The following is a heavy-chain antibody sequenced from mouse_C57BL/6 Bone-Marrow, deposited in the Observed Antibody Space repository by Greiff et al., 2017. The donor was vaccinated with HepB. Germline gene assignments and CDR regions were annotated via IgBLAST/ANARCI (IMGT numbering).Heavy chain of an antibody. Sequence: DVQLVESGEGLVKPGGSLKLSCAASGFTFSSYAMSWVRQTPEKRLEWVAYISSGGDYIYYADTVKGRFTISRDNARNTLYLQMSSLKSEDTAMYYCTRADYDEGAYAMDYWGQGTSVTVSS. CDR3: TRADYDEGAYAMDY. J-gene: IGHJ4*01. V-gene: IGHV5-9-1*02. CDR1: GFTFSSYA. CDR2: ISSGGDYI. D-gene: IGHD2-4*01.